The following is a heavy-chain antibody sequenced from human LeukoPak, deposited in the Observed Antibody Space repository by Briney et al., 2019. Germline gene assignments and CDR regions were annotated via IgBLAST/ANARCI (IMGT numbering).Heavy chain of an antibody. Sequence: SVKVSSKASGGTFRSYAISWVRQAPGHRRGWMGRIIPILGIANYAQKFQCRVTITAYKSTSTAYMELSSLRSEDTAVYYCARNIVVPAAKPFDYWGQGTLVTVSS. D-gene: IGHD2-2*01. CDR3: ARNIVVPAAKPFDY. CDR2: IIPILGIA. CDR1: GGTFRSYA. J-gene: IGHJ4*02. V-gene: IGHV1-69*04.